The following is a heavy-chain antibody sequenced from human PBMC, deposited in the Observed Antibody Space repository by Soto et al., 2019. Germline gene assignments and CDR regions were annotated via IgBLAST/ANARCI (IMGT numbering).Heavy chain of an antibody. D-gene: IGHD2-15*01. CDR3: AKSLFGGHF. J-gene: IGHJ4*02. V-gene: IGHV3-23*01. Sequence: EVQLLESGGDLVQPGGSLRLSCATSGFTFSTYGMSWVRQAPGKGLQWVSGIEGNGRTTSYVDSVKGRFTISRDNFRNTLYRQMNSLTAEDTAIYYCAKSLFGGHFWGQGTLVTVSS. CDR1: GFTFSTYG. CDR2: IEGNGRTT.